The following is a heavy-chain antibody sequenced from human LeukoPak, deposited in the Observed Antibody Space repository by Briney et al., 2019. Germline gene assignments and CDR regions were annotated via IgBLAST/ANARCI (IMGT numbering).Heavy chain of an antibody. CDR1: GGSISSYY. V-gene: IGHV4-59*08. J-gene: IGHJ4*02. CDR2: IYYSGST. Sequence: SETLSLTCTVSGGSISSYYWSWIRQPPGKGLEWIGYIYYSGSTNYNPSLKSRVTISVDTSKNRFSLKLSSVTAADTAVYYCARHGRKSIVGATTPYFDYWGQGTLVTVSS. D-gene: IGHD1-26*01. CDR3: ARHGRKSIVGATTPYFDY.